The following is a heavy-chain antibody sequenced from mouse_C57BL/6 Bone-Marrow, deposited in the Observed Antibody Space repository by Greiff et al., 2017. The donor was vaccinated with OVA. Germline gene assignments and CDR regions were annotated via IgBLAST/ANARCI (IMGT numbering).Heavy chain of an antibody. Sequence: EVKVEESGGGLVKPGGSLKLSCAASGFTFSSYAMSWVRQTPEKRLEWVATISDGGSYTYYPDNVKGRFTISRDNAKNNLYLQMSHLKSEDTAMYYCARERSLTGSFDYWGQGTTLTVSS. V-gene: IGHV5-4*01. D-gene: IGHD4-1*01. CDR3: ARERSLTGSFDY. CDR2: ISDGGSYT. CDR1: GFTFSSYA. J-gene: IGHJ2*01.